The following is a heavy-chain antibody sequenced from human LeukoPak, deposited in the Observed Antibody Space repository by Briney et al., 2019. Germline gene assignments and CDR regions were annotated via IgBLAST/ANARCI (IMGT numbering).Heavy chain of an antibody. CDR2: ISAYNGNT. CDR3: ARDWSGPFGVVTPSEPTFDY. Sequence: ASVKVSCKASGYTFTSYGISWVRQAPGQGLEWMGWISAYNGNTNYAQKLQGRVTMTTDTSTSTAYMELRSLRSDDTAVYYCARDWSGPFGVVTPSEPTFDYWGQGTLVTVSS. V-gene: IGHV1-18*01. CDR1: GYTFTSYG. D-gene: IGHD3-3*01. J-gene: IGHJ4*02.